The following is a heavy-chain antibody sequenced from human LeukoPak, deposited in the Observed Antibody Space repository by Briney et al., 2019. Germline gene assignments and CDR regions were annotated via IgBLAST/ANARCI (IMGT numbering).Heavy chain of an antibody. CDR2: SRNKANSYTT. V-gene: IGHV3-72*01. CDR1: GFTLSDRY. J-gene: IGHJ4*02. D-gene: IGHD6-19*01. CDR3: ARDDSSGWYGGLDY. Sequence: PGGSLRLSCTASGFTLSDRYIDWVRQAPGKGLEWVGRSRNKANSYTTEYAASVKGRFTISRDESKNLLYLQMNSLKTEDTAVYYCARDDSSGWYGGLDYWGQGTLVTVSS.